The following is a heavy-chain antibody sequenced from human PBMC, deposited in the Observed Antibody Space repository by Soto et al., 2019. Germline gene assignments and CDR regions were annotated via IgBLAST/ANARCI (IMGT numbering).Heavy chain of an antibody. CDR3: AKDPSAAGTASYGMDV. CDR1: GFTFSSYG. D-gene: IGHD6-13*01. Sequence: GGSLRLSCAASGFTFSSYGMHWVRQAPGKGLEWVAAISYDGSNKYYADSVKGRFTISRDNSKNTLYLQMNSLRAEDTAVYYCAKDPSAAGTASYGMDVWGQGTTVTVSS. V-gene: IGHV3-30*18. CDR2: ISYDGSNK. J-gene: IGHJ6*02.